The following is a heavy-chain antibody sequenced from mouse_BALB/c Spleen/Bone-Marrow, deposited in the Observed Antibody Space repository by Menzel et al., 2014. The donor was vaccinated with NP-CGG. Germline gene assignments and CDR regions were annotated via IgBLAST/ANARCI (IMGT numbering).Heavy chain of an antibody. CDR3: ARDDYYAMDY. CDR2: IRNKANGYTT. V-gene: IGHV7-3*02. CDR1: GFTFTDYY. J-gene: IGHJ4*01. Sequence: VQLKESGGGLVQPGGSLRLSCATSGFTFTDYYMGWVRQPPGKALEWLGFIRNKANGYTTEYSASVKGRFTISRDNSQSILYLQMNTLRAEDSATYYCARDDYYAMDYWGQGTSVTVSS.